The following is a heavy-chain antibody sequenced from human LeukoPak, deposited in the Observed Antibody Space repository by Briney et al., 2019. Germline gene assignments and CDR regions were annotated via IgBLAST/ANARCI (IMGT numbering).Heavy chain of an antibody. CDR3: ARLTGYSSESWFDP. Sequence: NPSGTLSLTCAVSGGSISSSNWWSWVRQPPGKGLEWIGEIYHSGSTNYNPSLKSRVTISVDKSKNQFSLKLSSVTAADTAAYYCARLTGYSSESWFDPWGQGTLVTVSS. CDR2: IYHSGST. J-gene: IGHJ5*02. V-gene: IGHV4-4*02. CDR1: GGSISSSNW. D-gene: IGHD3-9*01.